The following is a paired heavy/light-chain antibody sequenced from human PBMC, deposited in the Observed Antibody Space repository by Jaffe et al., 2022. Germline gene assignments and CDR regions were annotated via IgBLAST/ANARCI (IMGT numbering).Light chain of an antibody. CDR3: QQFNSYPR. CDR2: DAS. V-gene: IGKV1-13*02. CDR1: QGISSA. J-gene: IGKJ3*01. Sequence: AIQLTQSPSSLSASVGDRVTITCRASQGISSALAWYQQKPGKAPKLLIYDASSLESGVPSRFSGSGSGTDFTLTISSLQPEDFATYYCQQFNSYPRFGPGTKVDIK.
Heavy chain of an antibody. D-gene: IGHD6-19*01. Sequence: QVQLQESGPGLVKPSETLSLTCTVSGGSISSYYWSWIRQPPGKGLEWIGYIYYSGSTNYNPSLKSRVTISVDTSKNQFSLKLSSVTAADTAVYYCARFPYSSGWYVHFDYWGQGTLVTVSS. CDR2: IYYSGST. CDR3: ARFPYSSGWYVHFDY. J-gene: IGHJ4*02. V-gene: IGHV4-59*01. CDR1: GGSISSYY.